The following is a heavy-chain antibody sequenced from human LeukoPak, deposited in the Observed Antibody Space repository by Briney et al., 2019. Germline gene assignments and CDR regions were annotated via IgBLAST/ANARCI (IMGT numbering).Heavy chain of an antibody. D-gene: IGHD1-26*01. V-gene: IGHV4-31*03. Sequence: SETLSLTCTVSGGSISSGGYYWSWIRQHPGKGLEWIGYTYYSGSTNYNPSLKSRVTISVDTSKNQFSLKLSSVTAADTAVYYCARGHSGSYFRYYYGMDVWGQGTTVTVSS. CDR2: TYYSGST. CDR3: ARGHSGSYFRYYYGMDV. CDR1: GGSISSGGYY. J-gene: IGHJ6*02.